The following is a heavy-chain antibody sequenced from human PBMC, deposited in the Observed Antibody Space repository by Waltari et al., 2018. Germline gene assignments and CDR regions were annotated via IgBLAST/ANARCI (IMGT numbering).Heavy chain of an antibody. V-gene: IGHV4-39*07. CDR1: GGSISSGSYY. J-gene: IGHJ5*02. CDR2: SSYSGTT. D-gene: IGHD3-3*01. CDR3: ARYYGNGEGWLDP. Sequence: QLQLQESGPGLVKPSETLSLTCTVSGGSISSGSYYWGWIRQPPGKGLGWMGLSSYSGTTYYNLSRKSRVTMSVDTSRDQYSRSLRSVAAADTAVYYCARYYGNGEGWLDPWGQGTLVTVSS.